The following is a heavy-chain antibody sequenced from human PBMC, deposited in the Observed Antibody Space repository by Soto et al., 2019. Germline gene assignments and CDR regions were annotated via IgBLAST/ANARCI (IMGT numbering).Heavy chain of an antibody. CDR1: GHDITRRNW. D-gene: IGHD2-8*01. J-gene: IGHJ3*01. Sequence: QVQLQESGPGLVKPSGTLSLNCAVSGHDITRRNWWSWVRQPPGKGLEWMGEIYHSGSTVYKPSLQPPVTMTVDLCYNHFSPKLGSVTGADMAVYYCAGGYANEGYATAAVDGWGQGTMVTVSS. V-gene: IGHV4-4*02. CDR2: IYHSGST. CDR3: AGGYANEGYATAAVDG.